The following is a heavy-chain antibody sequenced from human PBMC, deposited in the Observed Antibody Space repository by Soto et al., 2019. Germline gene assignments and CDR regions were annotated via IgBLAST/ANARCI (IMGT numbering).Heavy chain of an antibody. V-gene: IGHV3-23*01. CDR2: ILANGGAT. D-gene: IGHD1-1*01. Sequence: PGGSLRLSCVASGFPFNSYSMSLVRQSPGKGLEWVSHILANGGATSYSDSMKGRFTISRDTSSNTLYLQMNSLGAEDTAVYYCARCSQVFWKSDALHIWGQGIMVTVSS. J-gene: IGHJ3*02. CDR3: ARCSQVFWKSDALHI. CDR1: GFPFNSYS.